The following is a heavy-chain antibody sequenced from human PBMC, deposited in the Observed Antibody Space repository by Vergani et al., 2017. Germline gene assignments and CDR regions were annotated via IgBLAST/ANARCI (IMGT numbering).Heavy chain of an antibody. Sequence: QLQLQESGPRLVKPSETLSLTCSLSGMSISNNNYYWGWIRQPPGKGLEWIGSIYDSRNNNYSPSLKSRVSISVDTSKNPFSLNLTSVTAADTAVYYFARHVRQLARNDVFDIWGHGTLVTVSS. CDR1: GMSISNNNYY. D-gene: IGHD6-6*01. CDR2: IYDSRNN. J-gene: IGHJ3*02. CDR3: ARHVRQLARNDVFDI. V-gene: IGHV4-39*01.